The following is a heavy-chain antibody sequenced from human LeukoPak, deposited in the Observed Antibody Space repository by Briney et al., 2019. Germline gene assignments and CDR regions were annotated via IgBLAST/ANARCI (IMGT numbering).Heavy chain of an antibody. V-gene: IGHV1-2*02. CDR3: ARDLNDCWSGYLFDY. CDR1: GYPLTGYY. CDR2: INPNSGDT. J-gene: IGHJ4*02. D-gene: IGHD3-3*01. Sequence: RASVKVSCKASGYPLTGYYMHWVRQAPGQGLEWMGWINPNSGDTNSAQNFQGRVTMTRDASINTAYMELSRLRSDDTAVYYCARDLNDCWSGYLFDYWGQGTLVTVSS.